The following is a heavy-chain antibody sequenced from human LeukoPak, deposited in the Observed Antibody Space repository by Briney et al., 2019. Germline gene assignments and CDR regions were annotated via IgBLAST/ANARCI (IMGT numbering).Heavy chain of an antibody. Sequence: ASVKVSCKASGYTFTGHYMHWVRQAPGQGLEWMGWINPDSGDTEYAQRFQGRVTMTRDTSISTAFMELSSLRSDDTAVFFCARARHNYFDSHGYWGQGTLVTVSS. V-gene: IGHV1-2*02. J-gene: IGHJ4*01. CDR3: ARARHNYFDSHGY. CDR1: GYTFTGHY. D-gene: IGHD3-22*01. CDR2: INPDSGDT.